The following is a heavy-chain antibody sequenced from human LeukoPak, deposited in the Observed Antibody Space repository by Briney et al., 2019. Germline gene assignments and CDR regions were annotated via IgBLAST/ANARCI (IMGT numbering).Heavy chain of an antibody. CDR2: IYYSGST. CDR1: GGSISNYY. Sequence: PSETLSLTCTVSGGSISNYYWSWIRQPPGKGLEWIGYIYYSGSTYYNPSLKSRVTISVDTSKNQFSLKLSSVTAADTAVYYCASPRYCGGDCYYFDLWGRGTLVTVSS. V-gene: IGHV4-59*04. J-gene: IGHJ2*01. CDR3: ASPRYCGGDCYYFDL. D-gene: IGHD2-21*02.